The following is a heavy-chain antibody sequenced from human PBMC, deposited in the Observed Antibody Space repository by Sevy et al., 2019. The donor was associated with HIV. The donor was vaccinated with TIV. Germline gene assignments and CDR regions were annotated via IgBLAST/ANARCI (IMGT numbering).Heavy chain of an antibody. D-gene: IGHD3-9*01. Sequence: GGSLRLSCAASGFAFRTYAFHWVRQAPGRGLEWVGLISSNGGNAFYANSVRGRFTISRDNSMNTLYLELNNLTPDDTAVYYCARGPEWELTSFLSHWGQETLVTVSS. J-gene: IGHJ4*02. V-gene: IGHV3-30-3*01. CDR1: GFAFRTYA. CDR3: ARGPEWELTSFLSH. CDR2: ISSNGGNA.